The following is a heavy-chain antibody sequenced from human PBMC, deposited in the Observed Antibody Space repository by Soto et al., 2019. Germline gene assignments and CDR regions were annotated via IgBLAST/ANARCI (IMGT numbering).Heavy chain of an antibody. D-gene: IGHD3-3*01. CDR1: GFTFTIYA. Sequence: EVQLLESGGGLVQPGGSLKLSCAVSGFTFTIYAMCWVRQAPGKGLEWVSGINDDGDRTYYADSVSGRFTISRDNSKNTLYLQMNSLGAEDTGVYYCAREEWTDRRPYLYSGMDVWGQGTTVTVSS. CDR2: INDDGDRT. J-gene: IGHJ6*02. V-gene: IGHV3-23*01. CDR3: AREEWTDRRPYLYSGMDV.